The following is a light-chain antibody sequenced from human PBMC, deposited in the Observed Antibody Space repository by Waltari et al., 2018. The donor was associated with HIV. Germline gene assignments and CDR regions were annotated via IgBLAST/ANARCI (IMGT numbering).Light chain of an antibody. V-gene: IGLV1-51*01. CDR2: DNN. J-gene: IGLJ1*01. CDR1: SPHIGKNF. CDR3: GTWDSSLSAEV. Sequence: QSVFTQPPSVSAAPGQKVTIPCSGTSPHIGKNFVSWYHQPPGTAPKPLLYDNNKRPSGIPDRFSGSKSGTSATLGITGLQTGDEADYYCGTWDSSLSAEVFGTGTKVTVL.